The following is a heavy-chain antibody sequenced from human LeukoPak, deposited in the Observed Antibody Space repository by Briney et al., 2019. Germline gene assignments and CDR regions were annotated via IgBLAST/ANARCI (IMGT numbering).Heavy chain of an antibody. CDR2: INPSGGST. J-gene: IGHJ4*02. D-gene: IGHD4-11*01. CDR3: ARIMTTVTTADY. Sequence: GASVRVSCKASGYTFTSYYMHWVRQAPGQGLEWMGIINPSGGSTSYAQKFQGRVTMTRDMSTSTAYMELSSLRSEDTAVYYCARIMTTVTTADYWGQGTLVTVSS. CDR1: GYTFTSYY. V-gene: IGHV1-46*01.